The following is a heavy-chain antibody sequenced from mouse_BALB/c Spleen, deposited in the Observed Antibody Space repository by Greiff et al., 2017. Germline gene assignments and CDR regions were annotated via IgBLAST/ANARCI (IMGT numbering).Heavy chain of an antibody. D-gene: IGHD1-2*01. Sequence: QVTLKESGPGILQPSQTLSLTCSFSGFSLITSGMGVSWIRQPSGKGLEWLAHIYWDDDKRYNPSLKSRLTISKDTSSNQVFLKITSVDTADTATYYCARSPATYAMDYWGQGTSVTVSS. J-gene: IGHJ4*01. CDR3: ARSPATYAMDY. CDR2: IYWDDDK. V-gene: IGHV8-12*01. CDR1: GFSLITSGMG.